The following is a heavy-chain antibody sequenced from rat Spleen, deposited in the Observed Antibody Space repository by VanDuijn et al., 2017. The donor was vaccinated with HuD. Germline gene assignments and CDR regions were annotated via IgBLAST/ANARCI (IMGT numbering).Heavy chain of an antibody. Sequence: QVQLKVSGPGLVQPSPTLSPTCTVSGFSLTGHNVHWDRQPPGKGLEWMGRMRYDGDTAYNSALKSRLSGSRDTSKSQVFLKMNSLQTEDTAMYFCARGGWFWGQGVMVTVSS. CDR1: GFSLTGHN. CDR3: ARGGWF. D-gene: IGHD1-12*03. CDR2: MRYDGDT. J-gene: IGHJ2*01. V-gene: IGHV2S30*01.